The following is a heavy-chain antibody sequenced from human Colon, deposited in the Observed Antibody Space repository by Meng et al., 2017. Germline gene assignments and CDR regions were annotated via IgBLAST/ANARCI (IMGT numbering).Heavy chain of an antibody. CDR2: IYSDGTT. CDR3: ARGVTVVTGSLTYYYGLGV. V-gene: IGHV3-53*04. J-gene: IGHJ6*02. D-gene: IGHD4-23*01. CDR1: GFTVSDNY. Sequence: GVLRLSCAVSGFTVSDNYMNWVRQAPGKGLEWVSVIYSDGTTYYADSVKGRFTISRHSSTNTLTLQMSSLRPDDTAVYYCARGVTVVTGSLTYYYGLGVWGQGTTVTVSS.